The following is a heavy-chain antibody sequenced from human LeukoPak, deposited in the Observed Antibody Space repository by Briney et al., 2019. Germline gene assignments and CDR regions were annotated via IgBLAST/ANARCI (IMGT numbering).Heavy chain of an antibody. CDR3: ATTTGGVAGNSPFYYYGADV. Sequence: GESLKISCKASGYGFTSFWIGWVCQMPGKGLEWMGIINPGDSDTRYSPSFQGQVTISADQTITTAHLQWSSLKASDSGIYYCATTTGGVAGNSPFYYYGADVWGQGTTVTVSS. CDR2: INPGDSDT. D-gene: IGHD4-23*01. V-gene: IGHV5-51*01. J-gene: IGHJ6*01. CDR1: GYGFTSFW.